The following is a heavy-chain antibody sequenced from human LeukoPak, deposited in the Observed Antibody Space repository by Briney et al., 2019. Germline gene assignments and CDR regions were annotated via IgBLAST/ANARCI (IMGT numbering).Heavy chain of an antibody. Sequence: SETLSLTCTVSGGSISSSSYYWGWIRQPPGKGREWIGSIYYSESTYYNPSLKSRVTISVDTSKNQFSLKLSSVTAADTAVYYCAGDIVVVAAAIGYWGQGALVTVSS. CDR3: AGDIVVVAAAIGY. V-gene: IGHV4-39*02. CDR1: GGSISSSSYY. CDR2: IYYSEST. J-gene: IGHJ4*02. D-gene: IGHD2-2*01.